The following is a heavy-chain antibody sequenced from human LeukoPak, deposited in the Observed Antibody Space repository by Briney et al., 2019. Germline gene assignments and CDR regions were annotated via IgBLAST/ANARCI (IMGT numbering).Heavy chain of an antibody. Sequence: PGGSLRLSCAASGFTFSTYSMNWVRQAPRKGLEWVSSISSSSSYIYYADSVKGRFTISRDNAKNSLYLQMNSLRAEDTAVYYCARDQPNYDILTGYYPFDYWGQGTLVTVSS. D-gene: IGHD3-9*01. CDR1: GFTFSTYS. J-gene: IGHJ4*02. V-gene: IGHV3-21*01. CDR2: ISSSSSYI. CDR3: ARDQPNYDILTGYYPFDY.